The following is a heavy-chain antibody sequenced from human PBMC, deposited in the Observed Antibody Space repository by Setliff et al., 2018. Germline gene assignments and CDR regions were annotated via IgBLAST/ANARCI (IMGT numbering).Heavy chain of an antibody. D-gene: IGHD3-3*01. CDR3: TRDFLGATASFDI. CDR2: INPDNGNR. J-gene: IGHJ3*02. CDR1: GGTFSSYA. Sequence: VQVSCKASGGTFSSYAISWVRQAPGQRLEWMGWINPDNGNRKYSQRFQGRVTITRDTSASTVFLELSTLRSEDTAVYYCTRDFLGATASFDIWGQGTMVTVSS. V-gene: IGHV1-3*01.